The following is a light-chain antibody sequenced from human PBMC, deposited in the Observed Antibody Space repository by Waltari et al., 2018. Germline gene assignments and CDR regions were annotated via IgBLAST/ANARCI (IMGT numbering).Light chain of an antibody. CDR3: QAWGTGIGV. CDR2: VNSDGSH. J-gene: IGLJ3*02. CDR1: SGHTRYA. Sequence: QLVLTQSPSASASLGASVKLTCTVSSGHTRYAIAWHQQQPEKGPRYLMKVNSDGSHIKGDGIPDRFSGSSSGAERYLTISSLQSEDEADYYGQAWGTGIGVFGGGTKLSVL. V-gene: IGLV4-69*01.